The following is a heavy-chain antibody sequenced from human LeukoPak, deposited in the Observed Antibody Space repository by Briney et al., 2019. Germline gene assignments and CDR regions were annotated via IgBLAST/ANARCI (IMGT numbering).Heavy chain of an antibody. Sequence: GASLKISYKGSGSCTTSYWIGWVRPMAGKGLAWMGIIYPGDSDTRYSPSFQGHVTTSADKSIGTAYLQWSSLKASDAAMYNCARAGPLAYTMVRGGEDAFDIWGQGTMVTVSS. V-gene: IGHV5-51*01. CDR2: IYPGDSDT. D-gene: IGHD3-10*01. CDR3: ARAGPLAYTMVRGGEDAFDI. CDR1: GSCTTSYW. J-gene: IGHJ3*02.